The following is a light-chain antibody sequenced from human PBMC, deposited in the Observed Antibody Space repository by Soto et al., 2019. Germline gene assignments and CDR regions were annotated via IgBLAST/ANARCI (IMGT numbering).Light chain of an antibody. Sequence: QAVLTQPPSVSGAPGQRVSISCTGSTSNIGAPYDVHWYQHLPGTAPKLLIYGDNNRPSGVSNRFSGSKSGNTASLTISGLQAEDEADYYCSSYTSSSTLVFGGGTKLTVL. J-gene: IGLJ2*01. CDR2: GDN. CDR3: SSYTSSSTLV. CDR1: TSNIGAPYD. V-gene: IGLV1-40*01.